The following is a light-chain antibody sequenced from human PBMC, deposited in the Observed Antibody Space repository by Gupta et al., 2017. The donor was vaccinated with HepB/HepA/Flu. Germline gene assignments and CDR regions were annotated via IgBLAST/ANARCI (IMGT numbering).Light chain of an antibody. CDR1: QSISSY. J-gene: IGKJ3*01. CDR2: AAS. CDR3: QQSYSNPIT. Sequence: DIQMTQSPSSLSASVGDRVTITCRASQSISSYLNWYQQKPGKAPKLLIYAASSLQSGVPSRFSGSGSGTDFTLTISRLQPEDFATYYCQQSYSNPITFGQGTKVDIK. V-gene: IGKV1-39*01.